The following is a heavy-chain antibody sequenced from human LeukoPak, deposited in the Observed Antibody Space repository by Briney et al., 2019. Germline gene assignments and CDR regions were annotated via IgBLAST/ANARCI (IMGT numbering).Heavy chain of an antibody. CDR1: GNSISSGDNY. V-gene: IGHV4-38-2*02. CDR3: AGGTSIAAAGYYYYYYMDV. J-gene: IGHJ6*03. D-gene: IGHD6-13*01. CDR2: IYHSGST. Sequence: PSETLSLTCTVSGNSISSGDNYWGWIRQPPGKGLEWIGSIYHSGSTYYNPSLKSRVTISVDTSKNQFSLKLSSVTAADTAVYYCAGGTSIAAAGYYYYYYMDVWGKGTTVTVSS.